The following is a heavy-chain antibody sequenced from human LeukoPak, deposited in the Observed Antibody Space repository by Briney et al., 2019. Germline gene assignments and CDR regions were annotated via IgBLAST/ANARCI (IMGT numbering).Heavy chain of an antibody. CDR1: GGTFSSYA. CDR2: IIPIFGTA. CDR3: ARGDSSWDDAFDI. V-gene: IGHV1-69*05. D-gene: IGHD6-13*01. Sequence: GASVKVSCKASGGTFSSYAISWVRQAPGQGLEWMGRIIPIFGTANYAQKFQGRATITTDESTSTAYMELSSLRSEDTAVYYCARGDSSWDDAFDIWGQGTMVTVSS. J-gene: IGHJ3*02.